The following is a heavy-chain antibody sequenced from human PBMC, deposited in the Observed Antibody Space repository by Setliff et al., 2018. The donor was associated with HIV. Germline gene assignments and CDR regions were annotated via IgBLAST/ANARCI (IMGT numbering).Heavy chain of an antibody. D-gene: IGHD6-19*01. J-gene: IGHJ6*02. CDR1: GGSFSGYY. CDR2: INHSGST. Sequence: PSETLSLTCAVYGGSFSGYYWSWIRQPPGKGLEWIGEINHSGSTNYNPSLKSRVTISVDTSKNQFSLKLSSVTAADTAVYYCARMEQWLVRYYYGMDVWGQGTTVTVSS. CDR3: ARMEQWLVRYYYGMDV. V-gene: IGHV4-34*01.